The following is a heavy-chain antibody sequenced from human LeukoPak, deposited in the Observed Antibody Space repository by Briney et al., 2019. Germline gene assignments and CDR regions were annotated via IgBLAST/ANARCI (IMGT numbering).Heavy chain of an antibody. CDR2: INHSGST. D-gene: IGHD5-18*01. CDR3: ARGVTGPFDP. Sequence: SETLSLTCAVYGGSFSGYYWSWIRQPPGKGLEWIGEINHSGSTNYNPSLKSRVTISVDTSKNQFSLKLSSATAADTAVYYCARGVTGPFDPWGQGTLVTVSS. J-gene: IGHJ5*02. CDR1: GGSFSGYY. V-gene: IGHV4-34*01.